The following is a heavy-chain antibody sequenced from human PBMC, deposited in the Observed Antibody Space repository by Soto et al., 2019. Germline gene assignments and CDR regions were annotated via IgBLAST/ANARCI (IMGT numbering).Heavy chain of an antibody. CDR3: GKGSYNWKPDL. D-gene: IGHD1-20*01. Sequence: GGSLKLSCSASGVAFSNYAMAWVRQPPGKGLEWVSRIRDGGGNTHHADSVKGRFTISRDNSRNTLYLQMNSLGAEATGEYYCGKGSYNWKPDLWGQGTLVTGSS. V-gene: IGHV3-23*01. J-gene: IGHJ5*02. CDR2: IRDGGGNT. CDR1: GVAFSNYA.